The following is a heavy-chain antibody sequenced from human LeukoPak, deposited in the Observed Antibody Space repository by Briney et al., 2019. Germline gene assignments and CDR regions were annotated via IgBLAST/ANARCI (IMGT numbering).Heavy chain of an antibody. Sequence: ASVKVSCKASGYTFTSYGISWVRQAPGQGLEWMGWISAYNGNTNYAQKLQGRVTMTTDTSTSTAYMELRSLRSDDTAVYYCARQGLWFGELSPYNWFEPWGQGTLVTVSS. J-gene: IGHJ5*02. CDR1: GYTFTSYG. D-gene: IGHD3-10*01. V-gene: IGHV1-18*01. CDR3: ARQGLWFGELSPYNWFEP. CDR2: ISAYNGNT.